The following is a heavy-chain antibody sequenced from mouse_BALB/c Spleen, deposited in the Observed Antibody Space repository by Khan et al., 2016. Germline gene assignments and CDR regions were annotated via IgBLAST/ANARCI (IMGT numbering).Heavy chain of an antibody. D-gene: IGHD2-14*01. J-gene: IGHJ3*01. CDR3: ARRGDYRYDWFAY. V-gene: IGHV1-7*01. Sequence: QVQLQQSGAELAKPGASVKMSCKASGYTFTSYWMHWVKQRPGQGLEWIGYINPSTGYTEYNQKFKDKATLTAAKSSSTAYMQLRSLTSEDSAVNYCARRGDYRYDWFAYWGQGTLVTVSA. CDR1: GYTFTSYW. CDR2: INPSTGYT.